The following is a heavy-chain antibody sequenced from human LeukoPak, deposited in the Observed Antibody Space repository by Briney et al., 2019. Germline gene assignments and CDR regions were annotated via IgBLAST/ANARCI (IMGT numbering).Heavy chain of an antibody. CDR1: GYTFTIYY. CDR3: ARGPHYYGSGSYYPIDY. J-gene: IGHJ4*02. V-gene: IGHV1-46*01. D-gene: IGHD3-10*01. Sequence: ASVKVSCKASGYTFTIYYMHWVRQAPGQGLEWMGIINPSGGSTSYAQKFQGRVTMTRDTSTSTVYMELSSLRSEDTAVYYCARGPHYYGSGSYYPIDYWGQGTLVTVSS. CDR2: INPSGGST.